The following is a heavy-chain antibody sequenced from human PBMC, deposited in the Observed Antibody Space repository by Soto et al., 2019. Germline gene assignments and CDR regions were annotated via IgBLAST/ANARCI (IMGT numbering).Heavy chain of an antibody. J-gene: IGHJ4*02. Sequence: PGGSLRLSCATSGFTLTSSAMSWVRQAPGKGLEWVSSLSSSGSTTYYADSVKGRFTISRDTSKNTVYLQMNSLRAEDAAIYYCAKVGGSGWYNNRFASWGQGTLVTVSS. V-gene: IGHV3-23*01. D-gene: IGHD6-19*01. CDR2: LSSSGSTT. CDR3: AKVGGSGWYNNRFAS. CDR1: GFTLTSSA.